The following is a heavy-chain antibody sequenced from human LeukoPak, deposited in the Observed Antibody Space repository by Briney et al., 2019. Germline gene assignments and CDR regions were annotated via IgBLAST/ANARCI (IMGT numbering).Heavy chain of an antibody. CDR2: IYYSGST. Sequence: PSETLSLTCTVSGGSISSYYWSWIRQPPGKGLEWIGYIYYSGSTNYNPSLKSRVTISVDTSKNQFSLKLSSVTAADTAVYYCASSSGYSSSWYYEDYWGQGTLVTVSS. CDR1: GGSISSYY. J-gene: IGHJ4*02. D-gene: IGHD6-13*01. CDR3: ASSSGYSSSWYYEDY. V-gene: IGHV4-59*08.